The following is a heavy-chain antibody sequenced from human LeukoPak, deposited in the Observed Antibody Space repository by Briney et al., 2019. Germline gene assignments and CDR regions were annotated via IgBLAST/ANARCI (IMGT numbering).Heavy chain of an antibody. CDR1: GGSFSGYH. V-gene: IGHV4-34*01. J-gene: IGHJ6*02. CDR3: ARGRGRYYGMDV. Sequence: SETLSLTCAVYGGSFSGYHYNWIRQPPGKGLEWIGEINHSGSTNYNPSLKSRVTTSVDSSKKQFSLQLSSVTAADTAVYYCARGRGRYYGMDVWGQGTTVTVSS. CDR2: INHSGST. D-gene: IGHD3-10*01.